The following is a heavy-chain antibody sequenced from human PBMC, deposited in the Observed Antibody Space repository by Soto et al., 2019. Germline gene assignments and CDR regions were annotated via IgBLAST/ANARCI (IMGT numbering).Heavy chain of an antibody. CDR2: ISGSGGST. J-gene: IGHJ4*02. CDR1: GFTFSSYA. CDR3: AKATSGRLPYGDYGVYFDY. Sequence: EVQLLESGGGLVQPGRSLRLSCAASGFTFSSYAMSWVRQAPGKGLEWVSAISGSGGSTYYADSVKGRFTISRDNSKNTLYLQMNSLRAEDTAVYYCAKATSGRLPYGDYGVYFDYWGQGTLVTVSS. V-gene: IGHV3-23*01. D-gene: IGHD4-17*01.